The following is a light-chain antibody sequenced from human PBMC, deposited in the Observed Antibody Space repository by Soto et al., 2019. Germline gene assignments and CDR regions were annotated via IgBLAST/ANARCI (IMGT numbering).Light chain of an antibody. CDR2: LDSDGSH. CDR1: SGHSSYA. CDR3: QTWGTGIHVV. V-gene: IGLV4-69*01. J-gene: IGLJ2*01. Sequence: QAVVTQSPSASASLGASVKLICTLSSGHSSYAIAWHQQQPEKGPRYLMKLDSDGSHTKGDAIPDRFSGSSSGAERYLTISSLQSEDEADYYCQTWGTGIHVVFGGGTKVTVL.